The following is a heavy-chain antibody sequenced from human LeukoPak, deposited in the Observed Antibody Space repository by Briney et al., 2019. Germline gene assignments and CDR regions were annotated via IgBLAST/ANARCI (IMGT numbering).Heavy chain of an antibody. J-gene: IGHJ4*02. CDR3: ASRKKYYYDSSGFDY. Sequence: GESLMISCKGSGYSFTSYWIGWVRQMPGKGLEWMGIIYPGDSDTRYSPSFQGQVTISADKSISTAYLQWSSLKASDTAMYYCASRKKYYYDSSGFDYWGQGTLVTVSS. CDR1: GYSFTSYW. V-gene: IGHV5-51*01. CDR2: IYPGDSDT. D-gene: IGHD3-22*01.